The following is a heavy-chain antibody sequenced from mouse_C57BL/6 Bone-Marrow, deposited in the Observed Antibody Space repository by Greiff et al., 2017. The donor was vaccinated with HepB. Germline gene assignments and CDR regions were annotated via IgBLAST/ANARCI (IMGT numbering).Heavy chain of an antibody. J-gene: IGHJ2*01. CDR3: ERHGYGTYFDY. V-gene: IGHV1-69*01. CDR1: GYTFTSYW. D-gene: IGHD1-1*01. Sequence: QVQLQQPGAELVMPGASVKLSCKASGYTFTSYWMHWVKQRPGQGLEWIGEIDPSDSYTNYNQKFKGKSTLTVDKSSSTVYMELSRLTSEDSAVYFCERHGYGTYFDYWGQGTTLTVSS. CDR2: IDPSDSYT.